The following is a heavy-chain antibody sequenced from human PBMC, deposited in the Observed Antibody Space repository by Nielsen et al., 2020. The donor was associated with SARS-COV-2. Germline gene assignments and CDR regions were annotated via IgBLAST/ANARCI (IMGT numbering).Heavy chain of an antibody. CDR2: ISGYNGNT. CDR1: GYTITNYG. D-gene: IGHD2-15*01. V-gene: IGHV1-18*04. CDR3: VRDGRYCSGGTCYHLFDY. Sequence: AAAQVSCKAAGYTITNYGISCVRQAPAQRLEWMGSISGYNGNTHYAQKLQGRVTITTETSTTTAYMELRSLRSDDTATYYCVRDGRYCSGGTCYHLFDYWGQGTLVTVSS. J-gene: IGHJ4*02.